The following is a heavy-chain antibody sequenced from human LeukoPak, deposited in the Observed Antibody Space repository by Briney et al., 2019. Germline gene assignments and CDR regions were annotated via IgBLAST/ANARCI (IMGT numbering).Heavy chain of an antibody. CDR2: ISAYNGNT. J-gene: IGHJ6*03. V-gene: IGHV1-18*01. CDR3: ARVSIVGATIYYYMDV. CDR1: GYTYTSYG. D-gene: IGHD1-26*01. Sequence: ASVKVSGKASGYTYTSYGISWVRQAPGQGLEWMGWISAYNGNTNYAQKLQGRVTMTTDTSTSTAYMELRSLRSEDTAVYYCARVSIVGATIYYYMDVWGKGTTVTVSS.